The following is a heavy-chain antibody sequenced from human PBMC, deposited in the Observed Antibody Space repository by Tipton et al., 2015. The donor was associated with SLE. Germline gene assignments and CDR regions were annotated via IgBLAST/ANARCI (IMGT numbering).Heavy chain of an antibody. J-gene: IGHJ2*01. D-gene: IGHD4-17*01. CDR2: IGTAGDT. CDR3: ARDGAVTTGWYFDL. Sequence: SLRLSCAASGFTFSSYDMHWVRQTTGEGLEWASTIGTAGDTYYSGSVKGRFTISRENAKNSLYLQMNSLRAGDTAVYYCARDGAVTTGWYFDLWGRGTLVTVSS. CDR1: GFTFSSYD. V-gene: IGHV3-13*01.